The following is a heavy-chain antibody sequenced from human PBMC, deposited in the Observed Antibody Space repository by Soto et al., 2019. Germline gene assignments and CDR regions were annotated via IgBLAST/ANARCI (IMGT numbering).Heavy chain of an antibody. CDR3: ARTRMIESWIDY. V-gene: IGHV4-59*01. CDR1: GDSISTYY. CDR2: VYYSGST. J-gene: IGHJ4*01. D-gene: IGHD2-21*01. Sequence: SETLSLTCDVSGDSISTYYWCWIRQPPGKGLEWIGYVYYSGSTLYNPSLESRVTLSIDMSKKQVSLKLNSVIAADTAVYYCARTRMIESWIDYWGHGTLVTVSS.